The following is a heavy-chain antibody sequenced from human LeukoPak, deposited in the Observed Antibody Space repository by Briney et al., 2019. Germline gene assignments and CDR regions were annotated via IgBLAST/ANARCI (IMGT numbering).Heavy chain of an antibody. Sequence: GGSLRLSCAASGFTFSSYGMHWVREAPGKGLEWVAVISYDESNKYYADSVKGRFTISRDNSKNTLYLQMNSLRAEDTAVYYCARGGVVAGTNYYYYGMDVWGQGTTVTVSS. CDR2: ISYDESNK. CDR3: ARGGVVAGTNYYYYGMDV. CDR1: GFTFSSYG. J-gene: IGHJ6*02. V-gene: IGHV3-30*03. D-gene: IGHD1-14*01.